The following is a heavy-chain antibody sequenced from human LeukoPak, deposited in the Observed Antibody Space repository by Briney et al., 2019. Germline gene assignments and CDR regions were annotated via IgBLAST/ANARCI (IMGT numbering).Heavy chain of an antibody. V-gene: IGHV3-7*01. CDR1: AFTLSNYW. CDR3: ARDGNILSGYYADY. CDR2: VNQDGSDQ. D-gene: IGHD3-9*01. Sequence: GGSLRLSCAASAFTLSNYWMSWVRQAPGKGLEWVANVNQDGSDQYYVDSVKGRFTISRDKAKNSLYLQMNSLRAEDTAVYYCARDGNILSGYYADYWGQGTVVTVSS. J-gene: IGHJ4*02.